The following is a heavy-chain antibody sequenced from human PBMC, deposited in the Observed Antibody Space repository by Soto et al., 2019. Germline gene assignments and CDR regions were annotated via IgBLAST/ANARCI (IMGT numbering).Heavy chain of an antibody. Sequence: QVQLVQSGAEVKKPGASVKVSCKAFGYTFTSYYMHWVRQAPGQGLEWMGIINPSSATTSYAQKFXXXVSMTSDTSTXXVXMXXSSLRSEDTAVYYCASDLLHSITIFGVVILHGMDVWGQGTTVTVSS. CDR1: GYTFTSYY. D-gene: IGHD3-3*01. CDR2: INPSSATT. CDR3: ASDLLHSITIFGVVILHGMDV. V-gene: IGHV1-46*01. J-gene: IGHJ6*02.